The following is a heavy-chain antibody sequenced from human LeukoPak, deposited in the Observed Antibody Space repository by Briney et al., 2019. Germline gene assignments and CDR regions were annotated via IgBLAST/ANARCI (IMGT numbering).Heavy chain of an antibody. D-gene: IGHD1-26*01. J-gene: IGHJ6*03. CDR1: GFTFSDYY. CDR3: AKGSIVGATSYYYLDV. Sequence: GGSLRLSCAASGFTFSDYYMSWIRQAPGKGLEWVSGISGRGDRTYYEDSVKGRFTISRDNSKNTLYLQMNSLRAEDTAVYYCAKGSIVGATSYYYLDVWGTGTTVTVSS. CDR2: ISGRGDRT. V-gene: IGHV3-23*01.